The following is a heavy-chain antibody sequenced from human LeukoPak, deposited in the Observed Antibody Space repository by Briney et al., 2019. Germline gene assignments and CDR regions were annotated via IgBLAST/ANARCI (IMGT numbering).Heavy chain of an antibody. Sequence: ASVKVSCKASGYTFTSYYMHWVRQAPGQGLEWMGIINPSGGTTSYAQKFQGRVTMTRDTSTSTIYMELGSLRSEDTAVYYCARSLTGYYDSSGFWGQGTLVTVSS. CDR3: ARSLTGYYDSSGF. CDR2: INPSGGTT. D-gene: IGHD3-22*01. V-gene: IGHV1-46*01. J-gene: IGHJ4*02. CDR1: GYTFTSYY.